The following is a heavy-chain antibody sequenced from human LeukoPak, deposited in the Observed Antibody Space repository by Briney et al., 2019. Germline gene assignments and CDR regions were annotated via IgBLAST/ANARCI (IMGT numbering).Heavy chain of an antibody. CDR1: GGSFSGYY. J-gene: IGHJ4*02. CDR3: AAGLRYFDSVDY. CDR2: INHSGST. D-gene: IGHD3-9*01. V-gene: IGHV4-34*01. Sequence: PSETLSLTCAVYGGSFSGYYWSWIRQPPGKGLEWIGEINHSGSTNYNPSLKSRVTVLVDTSKNQFSLKLRSVTAADTGVYYCAAGLRYFDSVDYWGQGTLVTVSS.